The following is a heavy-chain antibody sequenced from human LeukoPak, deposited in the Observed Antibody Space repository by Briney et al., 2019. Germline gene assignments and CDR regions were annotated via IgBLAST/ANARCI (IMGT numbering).Heavy chain of an antibody. D-gene: IGHD3-10*01. J-gene: IGHJ4*02. V-gene: IGHV3-49*03. Sequence: GRSLRLSCTASGFTFGDYAMSWFRQALGKGLEWVGFIRSKAYGGTTEYAASVKGRFTISRDDSKSIAYLQMNSLKTEDTAVYYCTRALRSVYYGSGPPFDYWGQGTLVTVSS. CDR1: GFTFGDYA. CDR2: IRSKAYGGTT. CDR3: TRALRSVYYGSGPPFDY.